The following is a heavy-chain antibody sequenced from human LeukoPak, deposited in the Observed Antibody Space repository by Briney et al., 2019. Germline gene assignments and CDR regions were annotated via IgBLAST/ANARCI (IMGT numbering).Heavy chain of an antibody. CDR3: ARRFYYGSGSYLYYFDY. CDR2: IYPGDSDT. D-gene: IGHD3-10*01. Sequence: GESLKISCKGSGYSFTSYWIGWVRQMPGKGLEWMGIIYPGDSDTRYSPSFQGQVTISADKSISTAYLQWSSLKASDTAMYYCARRFYYGSGSYLYYFDYWGQGTLVTVSS. J-gene: IGHJ4*02. CDR1: GYSFTSYW. V-gene: IGHV5-51*01.